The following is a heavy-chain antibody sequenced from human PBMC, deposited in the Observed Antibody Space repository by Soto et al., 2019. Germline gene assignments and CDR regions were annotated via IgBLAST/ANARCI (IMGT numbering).Heavy chain of an antibody. J-gene: IGHJ4*02. CDR1: EFTFSTYT. CDR3: AREGGIVGTTSAFDY. V-gene: IGHV3-21*01. D-gene: IGHD1-26*01. Sequence: GGSLRLSCAASEFTFSTYTMNWVRQAPGKGLEWVSSINGRSNYMYYADSVKGRFTISRDNAKKSLYLQMNSLRAEDTAVYYCAREGGIVGTTSAFDYWGQGTLVTVSS. CDR2: INGRSNYM.